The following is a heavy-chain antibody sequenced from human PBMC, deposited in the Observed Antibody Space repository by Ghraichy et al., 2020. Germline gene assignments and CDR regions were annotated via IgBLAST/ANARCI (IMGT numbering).Heavy chain of an antibody. CDR3: AREGIVVVTHMPEDDASDI. D-gene: IGHD2-21*02. CDR2: IKQDGSDK. V-gene: IGHV3-7*03. Sequence: GGSLRLSCTASGFTFSNYYMTWVRQAPGKGLEWVANIKQDGSDKYYADSVKGRFTISRDNAKNSLYLQMNSLRAEDTAVYYCAREGIVVVTHMPEDDASDIWGQGTMVTVSS. J-gene: IGHJ3*02. CDR1: GFTFSNYY.